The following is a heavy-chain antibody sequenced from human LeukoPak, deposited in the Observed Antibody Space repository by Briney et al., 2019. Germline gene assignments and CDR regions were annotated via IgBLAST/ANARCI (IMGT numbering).Heavy chain of an antibody. J-gene: IGHJ5*02. D-gene: IGHD3-10*01. V-gene: IGHV3-21*01. CDR1: GFTFSGYN. CDR2: ISSSSSYI. Sequence: PGGSLRLSCAASGFTFSGYNMNWVRQAPGKGLEWVSSISSSSSYIYYADSVKGRFTISRDNAKNSLYLQMNSLRAEDTAVYYCATVRDNWFDPWGQGTLVTVSS. CDR3: ATVRDNWFDP.